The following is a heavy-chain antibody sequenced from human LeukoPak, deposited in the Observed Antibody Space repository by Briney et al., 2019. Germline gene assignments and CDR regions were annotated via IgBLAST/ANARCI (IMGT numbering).Heavy chain of an antibody. D-gene: IGHD6-13*01. V-gene: IGHV4-31*03. CDR3: ARVIRIGGIFDY. CDR1: GGXISSGGYY. CDR2: IYYSGST. Sequence: PSQTLSLTCTVSGGXISSGGYYWSWIRQHPGESLEWIGYIYYSGSTYYNPSLKSRVTISIDTSKDQFSLKLSPVTAADTAVYYCARVIRIGGIFDYWGQGTLVTVSS. J-gene: IGHJ4*02.